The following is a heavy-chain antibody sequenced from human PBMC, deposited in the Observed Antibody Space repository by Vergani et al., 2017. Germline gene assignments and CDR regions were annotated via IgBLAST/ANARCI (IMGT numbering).Heavy chain of an antibody. CDR1: GGSISSGDYY. J-gene: IGHJ6*03. Sequence: QVQLQESGPGLVKPSQPLSLTCPVSGGSISSGDYYWTWIRQPAGKGLQWIGRIFTSGSTTYNPSLKSRVTMSLDTSNNQTSLKLSSVTAADTAVYFCARESSGYAPYYYYFYLDVWGEGTTVIVSS. CDR3: ARESSGYAPYYYYFYLDV. D-gene: IGHD3-22*01. V-gene: IGHV4-61*02. CDR2: IFTSGST.